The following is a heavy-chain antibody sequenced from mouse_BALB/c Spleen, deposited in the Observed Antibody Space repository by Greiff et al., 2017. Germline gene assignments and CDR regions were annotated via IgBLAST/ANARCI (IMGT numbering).Heavy chain of an antibody. D-gene: IGHD2-3*01. V-gene: IGHV3-2*02. Sequence: EVKLMESGPGLVKPSQSLSLTCTVTGYSITSDYAWNWIRQFPGNQLEWMGYISYSGSTSYNPSLKSRISITRDTSKNQFFLQLNSVTTEDTATYYCARHDGYYVIYGYYAMDYWGQGTSVTVAS. CDR1: GYSITSDYA. J-gene: IGHJ4*01. CDR2: ISYSGST. CDR3: ARHDGYYVIYGYYAMDY.